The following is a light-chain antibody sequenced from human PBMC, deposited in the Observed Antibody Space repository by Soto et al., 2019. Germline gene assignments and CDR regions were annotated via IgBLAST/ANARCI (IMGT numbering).Light chain of an antibody. CDR3: QQSFSTPLFT. J-gene: IGKJ3*01. Sequence: DIQMTQSPSSLSASVGDRVTITCRSSQSIGNYLNWYQQQPGKAPKLLIYSASTLQSGVPSRFTGGGPGTEFTLIISSLQSEDVATYYCQQSFSTPLFTFGPGTKVDIK. V-gene: IGKV1-39*01. CDR1: QSIGNY. CDR2: SAS.